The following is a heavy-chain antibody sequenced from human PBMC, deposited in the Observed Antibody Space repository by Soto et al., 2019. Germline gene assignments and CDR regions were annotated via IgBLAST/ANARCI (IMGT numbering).Heavy chain of an antibody. Sequence: GESLKISCKGSGYSFSGYWIAWVRQMPGKGLEWMGTIYPGDSDTRYSPSFQGQVTISADKSISTAFLQWSSLKASDTAIYYCARPNYYYYDMDVWGQGTTVTVSS. CDR3: ARPNYYYYDMDV. V-gene: IGHV5-51*01. J-gene: IGHJ6*02. CDR2: IYPGDSDT. CDR1: GYSFSGYW.